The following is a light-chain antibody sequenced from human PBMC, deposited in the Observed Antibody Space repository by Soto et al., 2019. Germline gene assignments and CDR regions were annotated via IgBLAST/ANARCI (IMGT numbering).Light chain of an antibody. V-gene: IGLV1-47*01. J-gene: IGLJ2*01. CDR3: AAWDDSLSGRL. Sequence: QSVLTQAPSASGTPGQRVTITCSGGSSNIGSRNVFWYQQLPGTAPKLLIYRNNQRPSGVPDRFSGSKSGTSASLAISGLRSEDEADYYCAAWDDSLSGRLFGGGNQLTVL. CDR1: SSNIGSRN. CDR2: RNN.